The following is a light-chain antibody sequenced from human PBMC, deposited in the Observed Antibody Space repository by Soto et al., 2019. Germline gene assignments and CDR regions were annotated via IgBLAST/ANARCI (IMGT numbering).Light chain of an antibody. V-gene: IGLV1-47*01. Sequence: QSVLTQPPSASGTPGQRVTIYCSGIISNIGSNYVYWYQQLPGTAPKLLIYRNNQRPSGVPDRFSGSKSGTSASLAISGLRSEDEDDYYCEAWDDSLSGPDVVFGGGTKVTVL. J-gene: IGLJ2*01. CDR1: ISNIGSNY. CDR2: RNN. CDR3: EAWDDSLSGPDVV.